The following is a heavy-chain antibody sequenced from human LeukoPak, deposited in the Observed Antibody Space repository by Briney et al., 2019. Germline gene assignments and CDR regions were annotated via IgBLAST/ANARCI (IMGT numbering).Heavy chain of an antibody. CDR1: GYTFTSYY. D-gene: IGHD1-26*01. CDR3: AREVGATNSIDY. CDR2: INTSGGNT. Sequence: RASVKVSCKASGYTFTSYYMHWVRPAPGQGLEWMGIINTSGGNTSYAQKFQGRVTMTRDPSTSTVYMELSSLRSEDTAVYYCAREVGATNSIDYWGQGTLVTVSS. J-gene: IGHJ4*02. V-gene: IGHV1-46*03.